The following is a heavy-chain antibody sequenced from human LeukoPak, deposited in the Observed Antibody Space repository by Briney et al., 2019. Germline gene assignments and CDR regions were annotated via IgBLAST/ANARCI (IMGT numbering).Heavy chain of an antibody. J-gene: IGHJ4*02. V-gene: IGHV4-39*07. CDR3: ARGVLNGFSYFDY. D-gene: IGHD3-3*01. CDR2: IYYSGST. Sequence: SETLSLTCTVSGGSISSSSYYWGWIRQPPGKGLEWIGSIYYSGSTYYNPSLKSRVTISVDTSKNQFSLKLSSVTAADTAVYYCARGVLNGFSYFDYWGQGTLVTVSS. CDR1: GGSISSSSYY.